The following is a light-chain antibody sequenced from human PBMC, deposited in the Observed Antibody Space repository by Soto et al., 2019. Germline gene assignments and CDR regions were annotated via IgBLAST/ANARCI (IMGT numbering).Light chain of an antibody. Sequence: EIVMTQSPATLSLSPGERATLSCRASQTIDNTLAWYQRKPGQAPRLLIYDASTRATGVPARSSGSGSGTDFTLTISSLQSEDFAVYYWQHYNYWPYTFGQGTKVEIK. CDR1: QTIDNT. CDR2: DAS. CDR3: QHYNYWPYT. J-gene: IGKJ2*01. V-gene: IGKV3-15*01.